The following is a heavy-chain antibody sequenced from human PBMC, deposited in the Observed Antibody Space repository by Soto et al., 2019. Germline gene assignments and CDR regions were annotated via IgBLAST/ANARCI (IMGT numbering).Heavy chain of an antibody. Sequence: GGSLRLSCTASGFTFGDYAMSWFRQAPGKGLEWVGFIRSKAYGGTTEYAASVKGRFTISRDDSKSIAYLQMNSLKTEDTAVYYCTRDRSYDFWSGYYRAPFMDVWGQGTTVTVSS. CDR3: TRDRSYDFWSGYYRAPFMDV. CDR1: GFTFGDYA. V-gene: IGHV3-49*03. D-gene: IGHD3-3*01. J-gene: IGHJ6*02. CDR2: IRSKAYGGTT.